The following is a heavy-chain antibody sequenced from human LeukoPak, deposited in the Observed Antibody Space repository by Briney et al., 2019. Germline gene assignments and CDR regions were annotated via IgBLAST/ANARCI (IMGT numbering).Heavy chain of an antibody. J-gene: IGHJ4*02. Sequence: SETLSLTCTVSGGSISSYYWSWLRQPPGKGLEWIGYIYYSGSTNYNPSLKSRVTISVDTSKNQFSLKLSSVTAADTAVYYCARDRHYYGSGPFDYWGQGTLVTVSS. CDR2: IYYSGST. CDR1: GGSISSYY. D-gene: IGHD3-10*01. V-gene: IGHV4-59*01. CDR3: ARDRHYYGSGPFDY.